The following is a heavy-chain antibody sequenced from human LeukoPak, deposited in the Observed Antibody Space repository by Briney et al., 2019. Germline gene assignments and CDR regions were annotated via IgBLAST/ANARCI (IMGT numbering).Heavy chain of an antibody. J-gene: IGHJ2*01. CDR1: GYTFTGYY. CDR2: INPNSGGT. D-gene: IGHD6-19*01. CDR3: ARYSSGWYFDL. V-gene: IGHV1-2*02. Sequence: ASVKVSCTTSGYTFTGYYMHWVRQAPGQGLEWMGWINPNSGGTNYSQKFQGRVTITRDTSISTAYMELTRLRSDDTAGYYFARYSSGWYFDLWGRGTLVTVSS.